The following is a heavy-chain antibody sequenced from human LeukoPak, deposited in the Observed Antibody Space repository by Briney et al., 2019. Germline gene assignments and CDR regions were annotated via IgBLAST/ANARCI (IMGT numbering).Heavy chain of an antibody. CDR1: GFTFSSYG. CDR2: ISSSGSSI. Sequence: GGSLRLSCAASGFTFSSYGMNWVRQAPGKGLEWVSYISSSGSSIFYADSVKGRFTISRDNAKNSLYLQMNSLRDEDTAVYYCARAHSSGYSSGWYSGYWGQGTLVTVSS. CDR3: ARAHSSGYSSGWYSGY. D-gene: IGHD6-19*01. V-gene: IGHV3-48*02. J-gene: IGHJ4*02.